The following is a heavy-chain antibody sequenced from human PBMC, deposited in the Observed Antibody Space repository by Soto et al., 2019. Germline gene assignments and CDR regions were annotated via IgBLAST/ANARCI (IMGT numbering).Heavy chain of an antibody. CDR1: GFSLSTSGVG. CDR3: AHSKIFSPRPNHYGMDV. Sequence: SGPTLVNPTQTLTLTCTFSGFSLSTSGVGVGWIRQPPGKALEWLALIYWNDDKRYSPSLKSRLTITKDTSKNQVVLTMTNMDPVDTATYYCAHSKIFSPRPNHYGMDVWGQGTTVTVSS. V-gene: IGHV2-5*01. CDR2: IYWNDDK. D-gene: IGHD3-3*01. J-gene: IGHJ6*02.